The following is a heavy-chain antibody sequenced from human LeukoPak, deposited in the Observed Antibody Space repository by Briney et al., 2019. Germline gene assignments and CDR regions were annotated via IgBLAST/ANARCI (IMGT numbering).Heavy chain of an antibody. CDR1: GFTVSSNY. J-gene: IGHJ5*02. Sequence: GGSLRLSCAASGFTVSSNYMSWVRQAPGKGLEWVSVIYSGGSTYHADSVKGRFTISRDNAKNTLYLQMNSLTAEDTAVYYCARGYSSRLYNWLDPWGQGTLVTVSS. D-gene: IGHD6-13*01. CDR2: IYSGGST. V-gene: IGHV3-53*01. CDR3: ARGYSSRLYNWLDP.